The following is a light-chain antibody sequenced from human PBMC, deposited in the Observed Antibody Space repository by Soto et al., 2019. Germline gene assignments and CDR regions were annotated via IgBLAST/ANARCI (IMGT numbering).Light chain of an antibody. CDR1: QSISNS. CDR3: QQTFSPHYT. CDR2: FAS. V-gene: IGKV1-39*01. Sequence: DIQMTQSLSSLSASVGDTVTITCRASQSISNSLSWYQQKPGKAPKFLIYFASTLQRGVPSRFSGSGSGTDFTLTISSLQPEDVATYYCQQTFSPHYTFGQGTKLEIK. J-gene: IGKJ2*01.